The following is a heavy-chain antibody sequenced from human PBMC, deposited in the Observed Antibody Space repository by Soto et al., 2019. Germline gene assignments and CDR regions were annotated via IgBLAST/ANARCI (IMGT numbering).Heavy chain of an antibody. CDR3: GRDGVSSGWYSSNWFAP. J-gene: IGHJ5*02. Sequence: EVQLVESGGGLVKPGGSLRLSCAASGFTFSSYSMNWVRQAPGKGLEWVSSISSSSSYIYYADSVKGRFTISRDNAKNSRYRQRNSRGAEDTVLYYGGRDGVSSGWYSSNWFAPGGQGPLVTVSS. CDR2: ISSSSSYI. D-gene: IGHD6-19*01. CDR1: GFTFSSYS. V-gene: IGHV3-21*01.